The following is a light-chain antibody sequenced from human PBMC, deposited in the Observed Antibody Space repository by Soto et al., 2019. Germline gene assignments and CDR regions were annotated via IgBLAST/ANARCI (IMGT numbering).Light chain of an antibody. J-gene: IGLJ1*01. V-gene: IGLV2-14*02. CDR2: EVS. Sequence: QSALTQPASVSGSPGQSITISCTGTSSDVGSYNLVSWYQQYPGKAPKLMIYEVSYRPSGVSNRFSGSKSGNTASLTISGLPAEDEDDYYCCSFTTSSTRVFGTGTKVTVL. CDR1: SSDVGSYNL. CDR3: CSFTTSSTRV.